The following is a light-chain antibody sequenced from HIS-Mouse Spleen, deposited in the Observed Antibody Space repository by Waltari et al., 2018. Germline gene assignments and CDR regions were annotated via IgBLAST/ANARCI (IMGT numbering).Light chain of an antibody. Sequence: SYELTQPPSVSVSPGQTARITCSGDALPKKYAYWYQQKSGQAPVLVIYEESKRPTGIPERISGASSWAMATLTISGAQVEDEADYYCYSTDSSGNHRVFGGGTKLTVL. CDR2: EES. CDR3: YSTDSSGNHRV. J-gene: IGLJ2*01. CDR1: ALPKKY. V-gene: IGLV3-10*01.